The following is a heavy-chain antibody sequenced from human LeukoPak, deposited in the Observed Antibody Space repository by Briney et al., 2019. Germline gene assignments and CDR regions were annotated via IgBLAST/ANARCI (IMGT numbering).Heavy chain of an antibody. D-gene: IGHD3-22*01. CDR1: GFSISRYW. CDR3: ARGEYYYDGGY. J-gene: IGHJ4*02. CDR2: IKEDGSEK. V-gene: IGHV3-7*03. Sequence: GGSLRLSGGASGFSISRYWMSWVRQAPGTGLEWVANIKEDGSEKYYVDSVKGRFTISRDNAKNSLYLQMNSLRADDTAVYYCARGEYYYDGGYWGQGTLVTVSS.